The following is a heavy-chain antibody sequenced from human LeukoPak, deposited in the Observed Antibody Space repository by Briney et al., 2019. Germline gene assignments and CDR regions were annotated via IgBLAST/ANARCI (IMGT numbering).Heavy chain of an antibody. Sequence: SSETLSLTCTVSGYSISSGHYWGWIRQPPGKGLEWIGSMYHSGSTYYNPPLKSRVTISEDTSKNQFSLKLRSVTAADTAVYYCARGPRFGELLWHWFDPWGQGTLVTVSS. V-gene: IGHV4-38-2*02. CDR3: ARGPRFGELLWHWFDP. D-gene: IGHD3-10*01. CDR1: GYSISSGHY. J-gene: IGHJ5*02. CDR2: MYHSGST.